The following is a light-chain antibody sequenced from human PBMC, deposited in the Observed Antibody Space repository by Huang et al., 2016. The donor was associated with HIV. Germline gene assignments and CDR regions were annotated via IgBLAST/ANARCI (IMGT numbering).Light chain of an antibody. CDR3: QQSDSTPYT. CDR1: QSFSSS. CDR2: AAS. V-gene: IGKV1-39*01. J-gene: IGKJ2*01. Sequence: DIQMTQSPSSLSASVGDRVTISCRSSQSFSSSLNWYQQRPGKAPKLLSYAASSLQSGVPARFRGRGSGADFSLTINSLQPEDFATYYCQQSDSTPYTFGQGTKLEIK.